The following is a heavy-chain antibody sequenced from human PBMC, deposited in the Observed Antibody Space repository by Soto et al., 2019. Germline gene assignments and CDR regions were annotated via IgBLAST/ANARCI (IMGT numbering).Heavy chain of an antibody. D-gene: IGHD1-1*01. Sequence: EMQLLESGGGLEQPGGSLRLSCAASGFTFSYYAMSWVRQAPGKGLEWVSGISGGGDSTYYADSVKGRFTISADKSIITAFLQWSSLKASDTAVYYCARVKLERRPDYYYYYGMDIWGQGTTVTV. CDR2: ISGGGDST. J-gene: IGHJ6*02. V-gene: IGHV3-23*01. CDR3: ARVKLERRPDYYYYYGMDI. CDR1: GFTFSYYA.